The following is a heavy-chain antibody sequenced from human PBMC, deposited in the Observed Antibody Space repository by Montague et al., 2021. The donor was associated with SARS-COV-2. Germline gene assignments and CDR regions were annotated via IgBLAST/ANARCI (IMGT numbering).Heavy chain of an antibody. CDR2: TYYRSKWYN. J-gene: IGHJ4*02. Sequence: CAISGDSVSRNSAGWNWDRQSPSLGLEQLGRTYYRSKWYNDYAVSVKSRITINPDTSKNQISLQLNSVTPEDTAVYYCARTSASSDYWGQGTLVTVSS. CDR3: ARTSASSDY. CDR1: GDSVSRNSAG. V-gene: IGHV6-1*01. D-gene: IGHD1-26*01.